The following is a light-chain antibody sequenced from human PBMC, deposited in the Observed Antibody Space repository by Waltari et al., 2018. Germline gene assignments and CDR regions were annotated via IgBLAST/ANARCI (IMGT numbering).Light chain of an antibody. CDR3: QHRSDWPLT. CDR1: QSVSSY. J-gene: IGKJ4*01. V-gene: IGKV3-11*01. Sequence: EIVLTQSPATLSLSPGERATLSCRASQSVSSYLAWYQQKPGQAPSLLIYDASNRATGIPARFSGSGSGTDFTLTITSREPEDFTVYYCQHRSDWPLTFGGGTKVEIK. CDR2: DAS.